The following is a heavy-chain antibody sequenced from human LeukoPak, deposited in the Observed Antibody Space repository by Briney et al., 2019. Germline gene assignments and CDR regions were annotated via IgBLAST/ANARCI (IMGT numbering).Heavy chain of an antibody. J-gene: IGHJ4*02. CDR3: ARARGYSYGYYFDY. V-gene: IGHV4-31*03. Sequence: SQTLSLTCTVSGGSISSGGYSWSWIRQHPGKGLEWIGYIYYSGSTYYNPSLKSRVTISVDTSKNQFSLKLSSVTAADTAVYYCARARGYSYGYYFDYWGQGTLVTVSS. D-gene: IGHD5-18*01. CDR1: GGSISSGGYS. CDR2: IYYSGST.